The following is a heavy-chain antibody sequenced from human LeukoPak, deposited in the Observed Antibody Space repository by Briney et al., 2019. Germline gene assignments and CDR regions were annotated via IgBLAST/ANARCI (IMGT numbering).Heavy chain of an antibody. CDR2: IYYSGST. CDR1: GGSISSSNYY. D-gene: IGHD6-13*01. CDR3: ARGGSSWYY. Sequence: PSETLSLTCTVSGGSISSSNYYWAWIRQTPGKGLEWIGSIYYSGSTYYNPSLKRRVTISVDTSKNQFSLKLSSVTAADTAAYYCARGGSSWYYWGQGTLVTVSS. J-gene: IGHJ4*02. V-gene: IGHV4-39*01.